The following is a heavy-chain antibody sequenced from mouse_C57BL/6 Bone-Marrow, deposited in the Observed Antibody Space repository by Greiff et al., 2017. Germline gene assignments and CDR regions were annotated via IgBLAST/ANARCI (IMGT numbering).Heavy chain of an antibody. CDR2: ISDGGSYT. CDR1: GFTFSSYT. CDR3: ARDGTTVVATRFAY. D-gene: IGHD1-1*01. V-gene: IGHV5-4*01. Sequence: DVKLVESGGGLVKPGGSLKLSCAASGFTFSSYTMSWVRQTPEKRLEGVATISDGGSYTYYPDNVKGRFTISRDNAKNHLYLQMSHLNSEDTAMYYCARDGTTVVATRFAYWGQGTLVTVSA. J-gene: IGHJ3*01.